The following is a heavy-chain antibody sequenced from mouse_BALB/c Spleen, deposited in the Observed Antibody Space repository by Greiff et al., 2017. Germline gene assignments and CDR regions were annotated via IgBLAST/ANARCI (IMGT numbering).Heavy chain of an antibody. CDR2: IGSGGSFT. Sequence: EVQLVESGGGLVKPGGSLKLSCAASGFTFSSYAMSWVRQTPEKRLEWVATIGSGGSFTYYPDSVKGRFTISRDNAKNTLYLQMSSLRSEDTAMYYCARQRRAYWGQGTLVTVSA. CDR1: GFTFSSYA. V-gene: IGHV5-9-3*01. CDR3: ARQRRAY. J-gene: IGHJ3*01.